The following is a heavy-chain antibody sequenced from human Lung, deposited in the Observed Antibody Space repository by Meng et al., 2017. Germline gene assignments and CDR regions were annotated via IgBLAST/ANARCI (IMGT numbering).Heavy chain of an antibody. V-gene: IGHV3-30*03. Sequence: QVQLVESGGGVVQPGRSLRLSCAASGFSFRTYGIHWVRQAPGKGLEWVAVMSSDGRNEYYADSVKGRFTISRDNSKNTLYLQMNSLRAEDTAFYYCAGGGNWFAPWGQGTLVTVSS. CDR1: GFSFRTYG. CDR2: MSSDGRNE. J-gene: IGHJ5*02. CDR3: AGGGNWFAP. D-gene: IGHD3-10*01.